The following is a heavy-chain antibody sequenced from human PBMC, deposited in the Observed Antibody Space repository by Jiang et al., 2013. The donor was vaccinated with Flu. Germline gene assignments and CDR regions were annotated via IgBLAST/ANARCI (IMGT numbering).Heavy chain of an antibody. V-gene: IGHV4-38-2*02. Sequence: GLVKPSETLSLTCIVSNYSIGSGYYWGWIRQPPGKGLEWIGDVYHTGHTFYNPSLKSRVTISLDTSENQFSLILTSVTAADTAVYFCARHSSILLAVPDYWGQGTVVTVSS. CDR3: ARHSSILLAVPDY. CDR2: VYHTGHT. CDR1: NYSIGSGYY. D-gene: IGHD3-10*01. J-gene: IGHJ4*02.